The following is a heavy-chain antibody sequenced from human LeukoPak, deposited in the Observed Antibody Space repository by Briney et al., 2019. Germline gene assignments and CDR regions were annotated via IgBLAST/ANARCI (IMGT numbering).Heavy chain of an antibody. CDR2: IYYSGST. D-gene: IGHD2-2*01. V-gene: IGHV4-39*01. CDR1: GGFISSSSYY. J-gene: IGHJ4*02. Sequence: SETLSLTCTVSGGFISSSSYYWGWIRQPPGKGLEWIGSIYYSGSTYYNPSLKSRVTISVDTSKNQFSLKLGSVTAADTAVYYCARGIVVVPAAIDQFDYWGQGTLVTVSS. CDR3: ARGIVVVPAAIDQFDY.